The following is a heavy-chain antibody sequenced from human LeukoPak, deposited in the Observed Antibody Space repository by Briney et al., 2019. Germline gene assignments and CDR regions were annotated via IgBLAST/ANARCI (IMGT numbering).Heavy chain of an antibody. CDR3: ARSDVDTAMGPLNGMDV. J-gene: IGHJ6*02. CDR1: GGTFSSYA. CDR2: IIPILGIA. V-gene: IGHV1-69*04. D-gene: IGHD5-18*01. Sequence: SVKVSCKASGGTFSSYAISWVRQAPGQGLEWMGRIIPILGIANYAQKFQGRVTITADKSTSTAYMELSSLRSEDTAVYYCARSDVDTAMGPLNGMDVWGQGTTVTVSS.